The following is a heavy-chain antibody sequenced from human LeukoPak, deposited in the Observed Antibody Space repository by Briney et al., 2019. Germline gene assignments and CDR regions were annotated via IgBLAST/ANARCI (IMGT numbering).Heavy chain of an antibody. D-gene: IGHD4-11*01. J-gene: IGHJ1*01. Sequence: SETLSLTCTVSGGSISSSSYYWGWIRQPPGKGLEWIGSIYYSGSTYYNPSLKSRVTISVDTSKNQFSLKLSSVTAADTAVYYCARQVADNYAGAEYFQHWGQGTLVTVSS. CDR3: ARQVADNYAGAEYFQH. V-gene: IGHV4-39*01. CDR1: GGSISSSSYY. CDR2: IYYSGST.